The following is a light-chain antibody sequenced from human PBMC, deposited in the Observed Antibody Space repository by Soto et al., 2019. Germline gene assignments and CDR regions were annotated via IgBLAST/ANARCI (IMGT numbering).Light chain of an antibody. CDR3: QQFGSSPT. CDR1: QSLSSTY. Sequence: EILLTQSPGTLSLSPGERATLSCRARQSLSSTYLAWYQQKPGQAPRLLIFGASSRATGIPDRFSGSGSGTDFTLTISRLEPEDFAVYYCQQFGSSPTFGQGTKVEIK. J-gene: IGKJ1*01. V-gene: IGKV3-20*01. CDR2: GAS.